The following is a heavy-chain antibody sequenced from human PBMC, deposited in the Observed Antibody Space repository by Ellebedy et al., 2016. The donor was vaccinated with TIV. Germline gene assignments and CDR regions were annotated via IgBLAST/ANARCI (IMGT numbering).Heavy chain of an antibody. J-gene: IGHJ4*02. CDR3: ARDGIELMVYPNSRFDS. D-gene: IGHD2-8*01. Sequence: GESLKISCAASGFTFRSYWMSWVRQAPGKGLEWVANIKQDGSEKYYVDSVKGRFTISRDNAKNSLSLQMNSLRAEDTAVYYCARDGIELMVYPNSRFDSWGQGTLVTVSS. CDR1: GFTFRSYW. V-gene: IGHV3-7*01. CDR2: IKQDGSEK.